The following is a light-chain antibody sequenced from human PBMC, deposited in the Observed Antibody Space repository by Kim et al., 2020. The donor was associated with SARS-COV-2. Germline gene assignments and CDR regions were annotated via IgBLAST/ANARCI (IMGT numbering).Light chain of an antibody. Sequence: QSVLTQPPSVSAAPGHKVTISCSGSRSNIGNNPVSWYQQFPGTAPRLITYDNDKRPSGIPDRFSSSKSGTSATLGITGLRTGDAADYYCATWDSSLSVGVFGGGTQLTVL. CDR2: DND. V-gene: IGLV1-51*01. CDR3: ATWDSSLSVGV. CDR1: RSNIGNNP. J-gene: IGLJ3*02.